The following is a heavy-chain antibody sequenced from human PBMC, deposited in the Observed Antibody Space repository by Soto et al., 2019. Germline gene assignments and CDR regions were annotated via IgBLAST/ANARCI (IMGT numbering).Heavy chain of an antibody. Sequence: SETLSLTCTVSGGSISSYYWSWIRQPPGKGLEWIGYIYYSGSTNYNPSLKSRVTISVDTSKNQFSLKLSSVTAADTAVYYCERDRDMDAFDYWGQGTLVTVSS. CDR2: IYYSGST. CDR1: GGSISSYY. J-gene: IGHJ4*02. CDR3: ERDRDMDAFDY. V-gene: IGHV4-59*01.